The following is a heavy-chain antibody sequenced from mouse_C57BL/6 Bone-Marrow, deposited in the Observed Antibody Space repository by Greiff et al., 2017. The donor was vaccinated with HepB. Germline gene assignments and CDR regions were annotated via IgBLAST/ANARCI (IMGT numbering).Heavy chain of an antibody. J-gene: IGHJ3*01. CDR1: GYTFTDYY. V-gene: IGHV1-76*01. Sequence: VQLQQSGAELVRPGASVKLSCKASGYTFTDYYINWVKQRPGQGLEWIARIYPGSGNTYYNEKFKGKATLTAEKSSSTAYMQLSSLTSEDSAVYFCARSRYYGPFAYWGQGTLVTVSA. CDR2: IYPGSGNT. CDR3: ARSRYYGPFAY. D-gene: IGHD1-1*01.